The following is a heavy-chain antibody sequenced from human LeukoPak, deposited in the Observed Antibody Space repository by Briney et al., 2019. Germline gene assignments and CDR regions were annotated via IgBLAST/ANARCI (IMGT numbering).Heavy chain of an antibody. Sequence: AGGSLRLSCAASGFTFSSYGMHWARQAPGKGLEWVAVIWYDGSNKYYADSVKGRFTISRDNSKNTLYLQMNSLRAEDTAVYYCARGFDDISTGYPSVPFDYGMDVWGQGTTVTVSS. D-gene: IGHD3-9*01. CDR1: GFTFSSYG. J-gene: IGHJ6*02. V-gene: IGHV3-33*01. CDR3: ARGFDDISTGYPSVPFDYGMDV. CDR2: IWYDGSNK.